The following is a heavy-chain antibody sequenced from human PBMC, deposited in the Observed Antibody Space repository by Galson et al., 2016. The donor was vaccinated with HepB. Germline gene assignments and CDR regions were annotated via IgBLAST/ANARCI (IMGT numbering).Heavy chain of an antibody. Sequence: SLRLSCAASGFTLSNYGMHWVRQAPGKGLEWVAAISYDEFNEFYLDSVKGRFTISRDNPKNTLYLQMNSLRDDDTGVYFCAREMLSCSGGGCKSGHLSNWFDPWGQGTLVIVSS. D-gene: IGHD2-15*01. CDR3: AREMLSCSGGGCKSGHLSNWFDP. CDR2: ISYDEFNE. J-gene: IGHJ5*02. CDR1: GFTLSNYG. V-gene: IGHV3-30*03.